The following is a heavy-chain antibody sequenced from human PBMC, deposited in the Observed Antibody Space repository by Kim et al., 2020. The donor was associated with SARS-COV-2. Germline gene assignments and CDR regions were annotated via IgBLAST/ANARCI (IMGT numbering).Heavy chain of an antibody. CDR1: GGYFSGYY. CDR3: ARMRRDDSSGYCYYLDY. Sequence: SETLSLTCAVSGGYFSGYYWCWIRQPPGKGLEWIGEINHSGSTNYNTSPLSRLIITVETTYNHHSLQQRRVIAAAATVDYCARMRRDDSSGYCYYLDYWG. CDR2: INHSGST. V-gene: IGHV4-34*01. D-gene: IGHD3-22*01. J-gene: IGHJ4*01.